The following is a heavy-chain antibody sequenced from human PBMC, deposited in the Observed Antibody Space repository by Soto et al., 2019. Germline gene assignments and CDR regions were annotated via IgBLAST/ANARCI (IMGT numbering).Heavy chain of an antibody. J-gene: IGHJ6*02. D-gene: IGHD3-22*01. CDR3: ARYDSSGYYWPYYYYGMDV. Sequence: LRLSCAASGFTLSPYSMNFVRQAPGKGLEWVSSISDSSSYIYYADSVKGRFTISRDNAKNSLYPQMNSLRAEDTAVYYCARYDSSGYYWPYYYYGMDVWGQGTTVTVSS. CDR1: GFTLSPYS. CDR2: ISDSSSYI. V-gene: IGHV3-21*01.